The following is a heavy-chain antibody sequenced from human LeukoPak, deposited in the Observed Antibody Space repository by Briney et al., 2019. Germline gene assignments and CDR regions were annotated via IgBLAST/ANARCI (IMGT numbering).Heavy chain of an antibody. CDR3: ARDRIKVNYDFWSGSPLDY. CDR2: IIPIFGTA. J-gene: IGHJ4*02. Sequence: SVKVSCKASGGTFISYAISWVRQAPGQGLEWMGGIIPIFGTANYAQKFQGRVTITADESTSTAYMELSSLRSEDTAVYYCARDRIKVNYDFWSGSPLDYWGQGTLVTVSS. CDR1: GGTFISYA. V-gene: IGHV1-69*13. D-gene: IGHD3-3*01.